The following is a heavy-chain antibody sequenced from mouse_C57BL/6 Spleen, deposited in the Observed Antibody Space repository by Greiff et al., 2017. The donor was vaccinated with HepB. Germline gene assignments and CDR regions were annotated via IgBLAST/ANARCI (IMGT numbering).Heavy chain of an antibody. Sequence: LQQPGAELVKPGASVKLSCKASGYTFTSYWMQWVKQRPGQGLEWIGEIDPSDSYTNYNQKFKGKATLTVDTSSSTAYMQLSSLTSEDSAVYYCARGGLLLEGFAYWGQGTLVTVSA. CDR3: ARGGLLLEGFAY. D-gene: IGHD2-13*01. V-gene: IGHV1-50*01. CDR1: GYTFTSYW. CDR2: IDPSDSYT. J-gene: IGHJ3*01.